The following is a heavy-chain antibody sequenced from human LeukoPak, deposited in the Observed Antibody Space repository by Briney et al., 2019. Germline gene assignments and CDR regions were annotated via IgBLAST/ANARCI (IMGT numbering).Heavy chain of an antibody. CDR1: GGSISSSSYY. D-gene: IGHD6-13*01. V-gene: IGHV4-61*05. CDR2: IYYSGST. CDR3: ARGSSSWPRSPYYYYYMDV. J-gene: IGHJ6*03. Sequence: SETLSLTCTVSGGSISSSSYYWGWIRQPPGKGLEWIGYIYYSGSTNYNPSLKSRVTISVDTSKNQFSLKLSSVTAADTAVYYCARGSSSWPRSPYYYYYMDVWGKGTTVTVSS.